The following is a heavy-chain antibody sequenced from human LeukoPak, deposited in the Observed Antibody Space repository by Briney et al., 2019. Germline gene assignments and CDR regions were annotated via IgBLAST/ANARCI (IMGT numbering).Heavy chain of an antibody. CDR2: ISWDGGST. CDR1: GFTFDDYT. CDR3: ARGIYYYDSSGYYPDMDV. Sequence: RGSLRLSCAASGFTFDDYTMHWVRQAPGKGLEWVSLISWDGGSTYYADSVKGRFTISRDNSKNSLYLQMNSLRTEDTALYYCARGIYYYDSSGYYPDMDVWGQGTTVTVSS. J-gene: IGHJ6*02. V-gene: IGHV3-43*01. D-gene: IGHD3-22*01.